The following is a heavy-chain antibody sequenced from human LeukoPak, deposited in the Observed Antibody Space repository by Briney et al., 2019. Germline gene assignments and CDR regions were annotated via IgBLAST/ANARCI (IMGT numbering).Heavy chain of an antibody. Sequence: GESLKISCEGSGYDFTSYWIGWVRQMPGKGLEWMGIIYPGDSDTRYSPSFQGQVTISADKSISTAYLQWSSLKASDTAMYYCARRYCSSTSCYQDYWGQGTLVTVSS. CDR2: IYPGDSDT. CDR3: ARRYCSSTSCYQDY. V-gene: IGHV5-51*01. J-gene: IGHJ4*02. CDR1: GYDFTSYW. D-gene: IGHD2-2*01.